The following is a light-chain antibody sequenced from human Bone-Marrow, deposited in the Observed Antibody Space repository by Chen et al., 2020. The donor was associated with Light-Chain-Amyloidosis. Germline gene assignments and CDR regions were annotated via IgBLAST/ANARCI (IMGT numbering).Light chain of an antibody. V-gene: IGLV2-8*01. CDR2: EVS. CDR1: SSDVGGNNY. Sequence: QSALTQSPSASGSPGQSVTLSCTGTSSDVGGNNYFSWYQQHPGKAPKLLIYEVSKRPSGVPDRFSGSKSGNTASLTVSGLQAEDEADYYCSSYAGSNNYVFGTGTKVAVV. CDR3: SSYAGSNNYV. J-gene: IGLJ1*01.